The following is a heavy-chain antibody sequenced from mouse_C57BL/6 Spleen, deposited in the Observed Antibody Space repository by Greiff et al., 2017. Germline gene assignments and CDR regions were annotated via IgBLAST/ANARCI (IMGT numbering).Heavy chain of an antibody. CDR1: GYTFTSYW. Sequence: QVQLQQPGAELVKPGASVKLSCKASGYTFTSYWMHWVKQRPGQGLEWIGMIHPNSGSTNYNEKFKSKATLTVDKSSSTAYMQLSSLTSEDSAVYYCATDYYYGSSFAYWGQGTLVTVSA. CDR3: ATDYYYGSSFAY. V-gene: IGHV1-64*01. CDR2: IHPNSGST. D-gene: IGHD1-1*01. J-gene: IGHJ3*01.